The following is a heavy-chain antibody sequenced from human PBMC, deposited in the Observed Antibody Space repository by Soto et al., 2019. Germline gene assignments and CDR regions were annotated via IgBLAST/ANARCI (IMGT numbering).Heavy chain of an antibody. CDR1: TGSMRTYY. Sequence: QVQLQESGPGLVRPAETLSLTCSVSTGSMRTYYWTWIRQSPGKGLEWIGQISHTGKTKYNPSLESRVTISVDTSRKQFSLKLTSVTAADTALYYCARDDTTGLFDFWGQGTLVTASS. J-gene: IGHJ4*02. D-gene: IGHD4-17*01. CDR2: ISHTGKT. V-gene: IGHV4-59*01. CDR3: ARDDTTGLFDF.